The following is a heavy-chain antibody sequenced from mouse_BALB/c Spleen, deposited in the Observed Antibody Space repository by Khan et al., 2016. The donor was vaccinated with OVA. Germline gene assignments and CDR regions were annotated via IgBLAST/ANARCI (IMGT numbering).Heavy chain of an antibody. V-gene: IGHV3-2*02. D-gene: IGHD1-1*01. Sequence: VQLKESGPGLVKPSQSLSLTCTVTGYSITSDYAWNWIRQFPGNKLEWMGFISYSGNTNYNPSLKSRISITRDTSKNQFFLQLNSVTTEETATYYCARVYGGDFDYGGQGTTLTVSS. J-gene: IGHJ2*01. CDR2: ISYSGNT. CDR1: GYSITSDYA. CDR3: ARVYGGDFDY.